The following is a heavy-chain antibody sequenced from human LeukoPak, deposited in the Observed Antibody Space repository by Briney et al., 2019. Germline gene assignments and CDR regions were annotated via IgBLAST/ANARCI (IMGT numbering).Heavy chain of an antibody. CDR2: IKGDGSEE. Sequence: GGSLRLSCAASGFTFRNYWMTWVRQAPGKGLEWVANIKGDGSEEHYVVSVKGRFSISRDNAKNSLYLQMNSLRAEDTAVYYCARNWGFDQWGQGTLVTVSS. J-gene: IGHJ4*02. D-gene: IGHD7-27*01. V-gene: IGHV3-7*01. CDR3: ARNWGFDQ. CDR1: GFTFRNYW.